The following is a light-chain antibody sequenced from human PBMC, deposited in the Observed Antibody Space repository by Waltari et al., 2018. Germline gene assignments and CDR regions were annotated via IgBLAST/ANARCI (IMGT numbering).Light chain of an antibody. CDR2: YVS. V-gene: IGLV2-14*03. CDR3: SSYTSSSTLAYV. Sequence: QSALTQPASVSGSPGQSITISCPGTSSDVGGYNSVSWSQQHPAKDPNPVTFYVSNLSSVFSNRVSGSKSCNTASLTISGLQAEDEADYYCSSYTSSSTLAYVFGTGTKVTVL. J-gene: IGLJ1*01. CDR1: SSDVGGYNS.